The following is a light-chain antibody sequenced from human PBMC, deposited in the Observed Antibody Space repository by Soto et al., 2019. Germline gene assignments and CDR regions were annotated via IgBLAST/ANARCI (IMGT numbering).Light chain of an antibody. J-gene: IGKJ4*01. V-gene: IGKV3-15*01. CDR2: GAS. Sequence: EIVLTQSPATLSVSPGETVTLSCRASQSASSKLAWYQQKPGQAPRLLVSGASTRATGIPATFSGRGSGTEFTLTISSLQSEASAVYYCQQNYNWPLTFGGGTKVEIK. CDR3: QQNYNWPLT. CDR1: QSASSK.